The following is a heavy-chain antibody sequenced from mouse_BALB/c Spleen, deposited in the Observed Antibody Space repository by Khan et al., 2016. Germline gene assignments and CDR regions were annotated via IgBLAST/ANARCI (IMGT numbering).Heavy chain of an antibody. Sequence: EVELVESGGGLVQPGGSLRLSCATSGFTFTDYCMSWVRQPPGKALEWLGFIRNKANGYTTEYSASVKGRFTISRDNSQSILYLQMNTLRAEDSATYYCARDTYFDYWGHGTTLTVSS. V-gene: IGHV7-3*02. CDR3: ARDTYFDY. J-gene: IGHJ2*01. CDR1: GFTFTDYC. CDR2: IRNKANGYTT.